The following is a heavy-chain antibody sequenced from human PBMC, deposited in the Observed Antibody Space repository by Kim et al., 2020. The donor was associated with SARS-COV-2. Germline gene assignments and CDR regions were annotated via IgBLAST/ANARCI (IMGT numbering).Heavy chain of an antibody. Sequence: ASVKVSCKASGYTFTSYGISWVRQAPGQGLEWMGWISAYNGNTNYAQKLQGRVTMTTDTSTSTAYMELRSLRSDDTAVYYCASQVSSNYYGMDVWGQGTTVSDS. V-gene: IGHV1-18*01. D-gene: IGHD2-2*01. CDR3: ASQVSSNYYGMDV. J-gene: IGHJ6*02. CDR1: GYTFTSYG. CDR2: ISAYNGNT.